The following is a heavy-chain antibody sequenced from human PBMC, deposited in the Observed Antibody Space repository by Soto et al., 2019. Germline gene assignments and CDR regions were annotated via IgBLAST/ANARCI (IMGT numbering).Heavy chain of an antibody. CDR2: IIPISGTA. D-gene: IGHD2-21*01. Sequence: QVQLVQSGAEVKKPGSSVKVSCKASGGIFSNYAISWVRQVPGQGLEWMGGIIPISGTANYAQKFQGRVTITADESTRTAYMELSSMRSEDTDVYYCARSGVVVNAFDVWGQGTMVNVSS. J-gene: IGHJ3*01. CDR1: GGIFSNYA. V-gene: IGHV1-69*12. CDR3: ARSGVVVNAFDV.